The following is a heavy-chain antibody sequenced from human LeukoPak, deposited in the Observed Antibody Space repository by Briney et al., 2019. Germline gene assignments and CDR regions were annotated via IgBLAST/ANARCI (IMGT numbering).Heavy chain of an antibody. CDR3: TLANRAYAYGYDY. D-gene: IGHD5-18*01. CDR1: GFTFSDYW. Sequence: GGSLRLSCAASGFTFSDYWMSWVRQAPGKDLEWVGFIRSKTYGGTAEYAASVKGRFSISRGDSKTIAYLQMNSLTIEDTAVYYCTLANRAYAYGYDYWGQGTLVTVSS. V-gene: IGHV3-49*04. J-gene: IGHJ4*02. CDR2: IRSKTYGGTA.